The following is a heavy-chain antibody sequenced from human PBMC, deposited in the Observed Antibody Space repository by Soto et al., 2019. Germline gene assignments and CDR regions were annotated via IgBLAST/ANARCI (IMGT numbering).Heavy chain of an antibody. CDR3: ARDSIPGRPGALDI. D-gene: IGHD6-6*01. V-gene: IGHV1-8*02. Sequence: ASVKVSCKASGYTFNNYDINGVRQATGQGLEWMGWMNPNSGNTGYAQNLQGRVTMTRNTSITTAYMELSSLRSEDTAVYYCARDSIPGRPGALDIWGQGTMVTVSS. CDR2: MNPNSGNT. CDR1: GYTFNNYD. J-gene: IGHJ3*02.